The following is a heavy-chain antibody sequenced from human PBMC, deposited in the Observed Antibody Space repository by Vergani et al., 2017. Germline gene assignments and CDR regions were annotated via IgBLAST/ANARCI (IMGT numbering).Heavy chain of an antibody. CDR1: GGSISSGGYY. Sequence: QVQLQESGPGLVKPSQTLSLTCTVSGGSISSGGYYWSWIRQHPGKGLEWIGYIYYSGSTYYNPSLKSLVTISVDTAKNQFSLKLSAVTAADTAVYYCARVQEGLNNWFDPWGQGTLVTVSS. CDR2: IYYSGST. CDR3: ARVQEGLNNWFDP. V-gene: IGHV4-31*01. J-gene: IGHJ5*02.